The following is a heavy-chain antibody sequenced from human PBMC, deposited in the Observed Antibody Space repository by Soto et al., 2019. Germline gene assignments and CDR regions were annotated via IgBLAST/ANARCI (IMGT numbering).Heavy chain of an antibody. CDR2: ISAYNGNT. CDR1: GYTFTSYG. J-gene: IGHJ5*02. V-gene: IGHV1-18*01. Sequence: QVQLVQYGAEVKKPGASVKVSCKPSGYTFTSYGISWVRQAPGQGLDGMGWISAYNGNTNYAQKLQGRVTMTTDTSPSTAYMELRSLSSVDTAVYSWAGDGLPARYNWCDPWGQGTLVIVS. CDR3: AGDGLPARYNWCDP. D-gene: IGHD5-18*01.